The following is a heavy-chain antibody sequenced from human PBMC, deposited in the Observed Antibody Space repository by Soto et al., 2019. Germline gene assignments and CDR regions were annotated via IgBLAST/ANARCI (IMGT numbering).Heavy chain of an antibody. J-gene: IGHJ4*02. CDR3: AREYRASPGAYFDY. D-gene: IGHD1-26*01. Sequence: QVQLQESGPRLVKPSQTLSLTCTVSGGSISSGGYYWSWIRQHPGKGLEWIGYIYYSGSTYYNPSLKSRVTISVDTSKNQFSLKLSSVTAADTAVYYCAREYRASPGAYFDYWGQGTLVTVTS. V-gene: IGHV4-31*03. CDR1: GGSISSGGYY. CDR2: IYYSGST.